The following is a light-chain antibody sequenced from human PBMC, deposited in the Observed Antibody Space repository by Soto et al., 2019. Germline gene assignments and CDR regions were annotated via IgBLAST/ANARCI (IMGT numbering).Light chain of an antibody. Sequence: DIQLTQSPSTLSASVGDRVTITCRASQSISTRLAWYQQKPGKAPNLLIYDASNLESWVPSRFSGSGSGTEFTLTISSLQPDDSAIYYCQHYSSFSWTFGQGTKVEIK. V-gene: IGKV1-5*01. CDR3: QHYSSFSWT. J-gene: IGKJ1*01. CDR1: QSISTR. CDR2: DAS.